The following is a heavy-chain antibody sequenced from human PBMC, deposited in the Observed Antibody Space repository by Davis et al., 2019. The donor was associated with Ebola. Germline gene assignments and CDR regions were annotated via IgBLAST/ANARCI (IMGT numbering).Heavy chain of an antibody. D-gene: IGHD3-10*01. V-gene: IGHV3-21*01. J-gene: IGHJ6*04. CDR1: GFTFSSYS. Sequence: GESLKISCAASGFTFSSYSMNWVRQAPGKGLEWVSSISSSSSYIYYADSVKGRFTISRDNAKNSLYLQMNSLRAEDTAVYYCARGSPYYYGSGSPLMDVWGKGTTVTVSS. CDR3: ARGSPYYYGSGSPLMDV. CDR2: ISSSSSYI.